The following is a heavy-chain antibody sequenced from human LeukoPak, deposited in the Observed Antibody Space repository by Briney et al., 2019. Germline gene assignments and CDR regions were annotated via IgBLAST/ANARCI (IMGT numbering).Heavy chain of an antibody. J-gene: IGHJ6*02. CDR3: AKDMGDGYISYGMDV. V-gene: IGHV3-23*01. CDR2: ISGSGGST. CDR1: GFTFSSYA. D-gene: IGHD5-24*01. Sequence: SCKASGFTFSSYAMSWVRQAPGKGLEWVSAISGSGGSTYYADSVKGRFTISRDNSKNTLYLQMNSLRAEDTAVYYCAKDMGDGYISYGMDVWGQGTTVTVSS.